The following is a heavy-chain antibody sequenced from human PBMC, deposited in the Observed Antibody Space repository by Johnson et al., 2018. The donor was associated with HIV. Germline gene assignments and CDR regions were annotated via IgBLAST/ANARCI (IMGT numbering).Heavy chain of an antibody. Sequence: QVQLVESGGGVVQPGRSLRLSCAASGFTFSDYAMHWVRQAPGKGLEWVAVISYDGSNKYYADSVKGRFTISRDNSKNTLYLQMNSLRAEDTAVYYCTRGYCGGDCFSWSALSGPFDIWGQGTMVTVSS. J-gene: IGHJ3*02. CDR1: GFTFSDYA. CDR3: TRGYCGGDCFSWSALSGPFDI. CDR2: ISYDGSNK. D-gene: IGHD2-21*01. V-gene: IGHV3-30*04.